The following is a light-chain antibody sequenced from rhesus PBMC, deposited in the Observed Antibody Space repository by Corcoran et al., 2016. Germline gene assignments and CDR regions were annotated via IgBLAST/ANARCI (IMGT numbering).Light chain of an antibody. CDR1: QSVSNY. Sequence: QVILTQSPATLSLSPGERATLSCRASQSVSNYLAWYQQKPGQAPRLLIYDVSSRATGIPDRFSCSGSGADFTLTLSSLEPEDVGVDHCYQHSSGYSFGQGTKVEIK. CDR3: YQHSSGYS. CDR2: DVS. V-gene: IGKV3-10*01. J-gene: IGKJ2*01.